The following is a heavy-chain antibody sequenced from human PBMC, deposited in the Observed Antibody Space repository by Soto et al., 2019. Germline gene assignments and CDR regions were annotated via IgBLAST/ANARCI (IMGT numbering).Heavy chain of an antibody. J-gene: IGHJ5*02. D-gene: IGHD3-16*01. V-gene: IGHV4-4*07. CDR1: VASIRIYH. Sequence: PSETLSLTCAFSVASIRIYHWSWIRQPAGKGLEWIGRMQHTGNTNYNPSLKSRVTMSVDTSKNQISLKMTSVTAADTAVYFCAKDVYSRRWFDPWGQGIMVTVSS. CDR3: AKDVYSRRWFDP. CDR2: MQHTGNT.